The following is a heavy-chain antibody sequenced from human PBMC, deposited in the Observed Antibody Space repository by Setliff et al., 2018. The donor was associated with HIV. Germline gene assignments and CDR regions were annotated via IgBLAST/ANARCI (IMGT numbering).Heavy chain of an antibody. J-gene: IGHJ5*02. D-gene: IGHD5-12*01. CDR1: GGTFSLYA. CDR3: ARDQATGYEKVWFSWIDP. V-gene: IGHV1-69*13. CDR2: IIPIFNTA. Sequence: SVKVSCKAFGGTFSLYAINWVRQAPGQGLEWMGGIIPIFNTANYAQKFQGRVTITADGSTSTAYMELSSLRFEDTATYHCARDQATGYEKVWFSWIDPWGQGTLVTVSS.